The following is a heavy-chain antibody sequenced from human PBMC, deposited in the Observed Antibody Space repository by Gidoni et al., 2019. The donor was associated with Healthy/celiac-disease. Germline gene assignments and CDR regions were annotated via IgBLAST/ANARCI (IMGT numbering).Heavy chain of an antibody. CDR2: IYSGGST. Sequence: EVQLVESGGGLIQPGGSLRLSCAASGFTVSSNYMSWVRQAPGKGLAWVSVIYSGGSTYYADSVKGRFTISRDNSKNTLYLQMNSLRAEDTAVYYCARDKCNWGSGAFDIWGQGTMVTVSS. CDR3: ARDKCNWGSGAFDI. V-gene: IGHV3-53*01. J-gene: IGHJ3*02. CDR1: GFTVSSNY. D-gene: IGHD7-27*01.